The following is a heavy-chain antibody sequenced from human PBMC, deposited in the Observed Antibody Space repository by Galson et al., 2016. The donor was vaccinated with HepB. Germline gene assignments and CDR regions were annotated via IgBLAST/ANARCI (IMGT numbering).Heavy chain of an antibody. J-gene: IGHJ4*02. CDR3: ARDLAAAWGYFDC. V-gene: IGHV3-53*01. Sequence: SLRLSCAASAFTVSTNYMSWVRQAPGKGLEWVSLIYSGGSTYYADSVKGRFTISRDNSKNTLYLQMNSLRAEDTAVYYCARDLAAAWGYFDCWGQGTLATVSS. CDR1: AFTVSTNY. D-gene: IGHD6-13*01. CDR2: IYSGGST.